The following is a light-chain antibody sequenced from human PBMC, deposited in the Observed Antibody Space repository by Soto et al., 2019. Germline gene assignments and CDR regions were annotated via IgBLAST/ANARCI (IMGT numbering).Light chain of an antibody. V-gene: IGLV4-60*02. J-gene: IGLJ2*01. CDR2: LEGSGSY. CDR1: SGHSSYI. CDR3: ETWDSNPRV. Sequence: QPVLTQSSSASASLGSSVKFTCTLSSGHSSYIIAWHQQQPGKAPRYLMKLEGSGSYNKGSGVPDRFSGSSSGADHYLTISNLQFEDEADYYCETWDSNPRVFGGGTKLTVL.